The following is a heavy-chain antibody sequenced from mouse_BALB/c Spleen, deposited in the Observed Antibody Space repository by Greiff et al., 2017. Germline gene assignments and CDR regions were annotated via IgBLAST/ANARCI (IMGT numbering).Heavy chain of an antibody. J-gene: IGHJ3*01. V-gene: IGHV1-14*01. D-gene: IGHD2-4*01. Sequence: EVKLMESGPELVKPGASVKMSCKASGYTFTSYVMHWVKQKPGQGLEWIGYITPYNDGTKYNEKFKGKATLTSDKSSSTAYMELSSLTSEDSAVYYCARIYYDYDEAYWGQGTLVTVSA. CDR2: ITPYNDGT. CDR1: GYTFTSYV. CDR3: ARIYYDYDEAY.